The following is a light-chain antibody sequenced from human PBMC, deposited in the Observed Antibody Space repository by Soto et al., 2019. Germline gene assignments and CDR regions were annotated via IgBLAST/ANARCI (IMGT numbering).Light chain of an antibody. Sequence: DIQMTQSPSSLSASVGDRVTITCRASQGIRNDLGWYQQKPGRAPKRLIYDASNLQSGVPSRFSGSGSGTEFTLTISSLQPDHFATYYCQHYHSYWRTVGGGTKVDIK. CDR1: QGIRND. V-gene: IGKV1-17*01. J-gene: IGKJ4*01. CDR2: DAS. CDR3: QHYHSYWRT.